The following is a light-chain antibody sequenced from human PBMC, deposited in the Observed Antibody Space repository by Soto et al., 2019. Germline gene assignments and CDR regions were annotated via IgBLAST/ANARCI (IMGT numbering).Light chain of an antibody. J-gene: IGKJ1*01. CDR2: AAS. V-gene: IGKV1-39*01. Sequence: DIQMTQSPSSLSASVGDRVTITCRASQSISSYLNWYQHKPGKAPKLLIYAASSLQSGVPSRFSGSGSGTDFTLTISSLQPEDFATYYCQQNYSTRTFGQGTKVEIK. CDR1: QSISSY. CDR3: QQNYSTRT.